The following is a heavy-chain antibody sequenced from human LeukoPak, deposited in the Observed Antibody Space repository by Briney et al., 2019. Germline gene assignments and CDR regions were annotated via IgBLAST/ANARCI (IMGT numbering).Heavy chain of an antibody. Sequence: GGSLRLSCAASGFTFSSYWMSWVRQAPGKRLEWVANIKQDGSEKYYVDSVKGRFTISRDNAKNALYLQMNNLRTEDTAFYYCAAFITTKLDYWGQGILVTVSS. J-gene: IGHJ4*02. CDR2: IKQDGSEK. D-gene: IGHD3-22*01. CDR1: GFTFSSYW. V-gene: IGHV3-7*01. CDR3: AAFITTKLDY.